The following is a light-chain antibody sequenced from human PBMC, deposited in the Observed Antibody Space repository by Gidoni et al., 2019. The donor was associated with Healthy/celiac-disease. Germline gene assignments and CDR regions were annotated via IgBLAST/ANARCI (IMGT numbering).Light chain of an antibody. Sequence: DTQMTQSPSSLSVPVGDRVTITCRASQSISNYLAWYQQKPGKVPKLLIYAASTLQSGVPSRFSGSGSGTDFTLTISSLQPEDVATYYCQKCYSTPRTFGGGTKVEIK. CDR2: AAS. J-gene: IGKJ4*01. CDR1: QSISNY. V-gene: IGKV1-27*01. CDR3: QKCYSTPRT.